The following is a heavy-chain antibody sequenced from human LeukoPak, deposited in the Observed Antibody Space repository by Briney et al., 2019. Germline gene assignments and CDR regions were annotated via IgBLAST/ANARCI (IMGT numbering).Heavy chain of an antibody. CDR1: GDSVSSNSAA. J-gene: IGHJ6*03. D-gene: IGHD4-17*01. CDR2: TYYRSKWYN. V-gene: IGHV6-1*01. CDR3: ARGTVTTDLYYYYYYYMDV. Sequence: SQTFSLTCAISGDSVSSNSAAWNWIRQSPSRGLEWLGRTYYRSKWYNDYAVSVKSRITINPDTSKNQFSLQLNSVTPEDTAVYYCARGTVTTDLYYYYYYYMDVRGKGTTVTVSS.